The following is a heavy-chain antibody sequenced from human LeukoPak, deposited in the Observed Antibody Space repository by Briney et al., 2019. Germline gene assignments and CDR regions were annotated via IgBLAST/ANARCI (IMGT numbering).Heavy chain of an antibody. Sequence: PGGSLRLSCAASGFTFSSYAMHWVRQAPGKGLEWVAVISYDGSNKYYADPVKGRFAISRDNSKNTLYLQMNSLRAEDTAVYYCAREGYSSSWYYFDYWGQGTLVTVSS. J-gene: IGHJ4*02. V-gene: IGHV3-30*09. CDR3: AREGYSSSWYYFDY. CDR2: ISYDGSNK. D-gene: IGHD6-13*01. CDR1: GFTFSSYA.